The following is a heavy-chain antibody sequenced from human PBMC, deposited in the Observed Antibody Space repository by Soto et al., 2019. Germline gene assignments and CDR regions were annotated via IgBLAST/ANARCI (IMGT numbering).Heavy chain of an antibody. D-gene: IGHD1-7*01. CDR3: AIYPNWHYVFPFDC. CDR2: TYYRFKWYN. Sequence: QVQLQQSGPGLVKPSQTLSLTCAISGASVSSNSAACTWILQSPSSGLERLGRTYYRFKWYNAYAVSVNSRITINPDTSNNMCSLQLNSVTPEDTAVYYFAIYPNWHYVFPFDCWGQGALVTVSS. V-gene: IGHV6-1*01. CDR1: GASVSSNSAA. J-gene: IGHJ4*02.